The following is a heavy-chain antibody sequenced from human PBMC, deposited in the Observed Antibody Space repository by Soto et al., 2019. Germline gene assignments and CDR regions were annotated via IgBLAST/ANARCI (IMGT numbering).Heavy chain of an antibody. Sequence: SETLSLTCTVSGGSISSNYWSWIRQPPGMGLEWLGYVYYSGNTNYNPSLKSRVTISVDTSKNQFSLNLSSVTAADTAVYYCARGGGRFDYWGQGTLVTVSS. V-gene: IGHV4-59*01. CDR3: ARGGGRFDY. J-gene: IGHJ4*02. D-gene: IGHD2-15*01. CDR2: VYYSGNT. CDR1: GGSISSNY.